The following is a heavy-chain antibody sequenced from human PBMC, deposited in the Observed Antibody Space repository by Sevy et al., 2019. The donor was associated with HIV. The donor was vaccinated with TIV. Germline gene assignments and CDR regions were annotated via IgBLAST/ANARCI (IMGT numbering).Heavy chain of an antibody. CDR1: GYTFTSYD. CDR2: MNPNSGNT. Sequence: ASVKVSCKASGYTFTSYDINWVRQATGQGLEWMGWMNPNSGNTGYAQKFQGRVTITRNTSISTAYMELSSLRSEDTAVYYCAGGGDIVVVPAAITEDAAFDIWGQGTMVTVSS. CDR3: AGGGDIVVVPAAITEDAAFDI. V-gene: IGHV1-8*03. D-gene: IGHD2-2*01. J-gene: IGHJ3*02.